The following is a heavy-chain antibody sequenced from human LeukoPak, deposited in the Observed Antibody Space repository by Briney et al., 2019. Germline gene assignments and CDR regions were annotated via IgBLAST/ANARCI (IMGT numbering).Heavy chain of an antibody. J-gene: IGHJ6*03. V-gene: IGHV4-38-2*02. D-gene: IGHD2/OR15-2a*01. CDR2: ISHSGTT. CDR3: ARDVIVYYYMDV. Sequence: SETLSLTCTVSGDSISSGSHWGWLRQPPGKGLEWIGCISHSGTTYYNPSLKSRVTISVDTSKKQFSLNLNSVTAADTAVYYCARDVIVYYYMDVWGKGTTVTVSS. CDR1: GDSISSGSH.